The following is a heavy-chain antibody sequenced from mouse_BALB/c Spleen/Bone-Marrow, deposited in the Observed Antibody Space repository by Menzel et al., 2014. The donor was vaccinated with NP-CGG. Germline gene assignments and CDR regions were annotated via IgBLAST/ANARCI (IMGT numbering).Heavy chain of an antibody. J-gene: IGHJ3*01. CDR1: GYSITSGYS. CDR3: ARRNYGSSFAWFAY. D-gene: IGHD1-1*01. CDR2: IHYSGST. Sequence: EVQLVESGPDLVKPSQSLSLPCTVTGYSITSGYSWHWIQQFPGNKLEWMGYIHYSGSTNYNPSLKGRISITRDTSKNQFFLQLNSVTTEDTATYYCARRNYGSSFAWFAYWGQVTLVTVSA. V-gene: IGHV3-1*02.